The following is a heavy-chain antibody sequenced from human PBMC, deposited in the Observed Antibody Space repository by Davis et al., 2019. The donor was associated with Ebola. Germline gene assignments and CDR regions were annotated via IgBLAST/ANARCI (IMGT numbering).Heavy chain of an antibody. Sequence: PSETLSLTCTVSGGSISSGGYYWSWIRQHPGKGLEWIGYIYYSGSTNYNPSLKSRVTISVDTSKNQFSLKLSSVTAADTAVYYCARGSYGDYYDYWGQGTLVTVSS. CDR3: ARGSYGDYYDY. CDR1: GGSISSGGYY. CDR2: IYYSGST. V-gene: IGHV4-31*03. J-gene: IGHJ4*02. D-gene: IGHD4-17*01.